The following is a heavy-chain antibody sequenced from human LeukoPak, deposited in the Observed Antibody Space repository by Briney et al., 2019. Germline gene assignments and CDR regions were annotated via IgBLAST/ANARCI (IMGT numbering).Heavy chain of an antibody. CDR1: GFTFDNYA. D-gene: IGHD3-3*01. CDR2: IIQDGSEK. J-gene: IGHJ4*02. V-gene: IGHV3-7*05. CDR3: ARDSPGIMIFGVVTPN. Sequence: GGSLRLSCAASGFTFDNYAMSWVRQAPGKGLEWVAKIIQDGSEKYYVDSVKGRFTISRDNAKNSLYLQMNSLRAEDTAVYYCARDSPGIMIFGVVTPNGGQGTLVTVSS.